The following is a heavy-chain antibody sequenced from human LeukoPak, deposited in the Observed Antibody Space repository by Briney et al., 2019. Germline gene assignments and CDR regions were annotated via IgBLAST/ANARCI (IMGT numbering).Heavy chain of an antibody. V-gene: IGHV1-69*04. Sequence: GASAKVSCKASGGTFSSYAISWVRQAPGQGLEWMGRIIPILGIANYAQKFQGRVTITADKSTSTAYMELSSLRSEDTAVYYCVRTITDIAAAGTLDYWGQGTLVTVSS. D-gene: IGHD6-13*01. CDR1: GGTFSSYA. CDR2: IIPILGIA. CDR3: VRTITDIAAAGTLDY. J-gene: IGHJ4*02.